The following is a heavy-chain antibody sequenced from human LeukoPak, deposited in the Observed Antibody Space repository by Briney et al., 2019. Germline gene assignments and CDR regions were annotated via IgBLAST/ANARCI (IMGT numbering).Heavy chain of an antibody. CDR3: AKDLQSILRNYYDSSGYYPSGAFDI. D-gene: IGHD3-22*01. J-gene: IGHJ3*02. CDR1: GFTFSSYA. CDR2: ITGSGGST. V-gene: IGHV3-23*01. Sequence: PGGSLRLSCAASGFTFSSYAMSWVRQAPGKGLEWVSAITGSGGSTYYADSVRGRFTISRDNSKNTLYLQMNSLRAEDTAVYYCAKDLQSILRNYYDSSGYYPSGAFDIWGQGTMVTVSS.